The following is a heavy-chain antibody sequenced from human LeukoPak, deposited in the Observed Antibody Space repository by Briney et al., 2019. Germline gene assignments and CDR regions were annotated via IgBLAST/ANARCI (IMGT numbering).Heavy chain of an antibody. D-gene: IGHD3-22*01. CDR1: VFTLWTYR. V-gene: IGHV3-23*01. CDR2: ISDSGTKL. CDR3: ADTYYYDSTGPSLFDY. J-gene: IGHJ4*02. Sequence: QSGGSLRLSCAASVFTLWTYRMQCVRQAPEKGLEWVSAISDSGTKLDYADSVKGRFTISRDNSKNTLYLQMNSLRAEDTAVYYCADTYYYDSTGPSLFDYWGQGTLVTVSS.